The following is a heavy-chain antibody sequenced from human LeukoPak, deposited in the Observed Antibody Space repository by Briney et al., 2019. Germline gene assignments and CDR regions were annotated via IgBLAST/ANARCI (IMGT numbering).Heavy chain of an antibody. J-gene: IGHJ4*02. CDR1: GFTFSSYG. D-gene: IGHD1-1*01. CDR2: ISYDGSNK. CDR3: ATRGTTTTTYFEH. Sequence: PGRSLRLSRAASGFTFSSYGMHWVRQAPGKGLEWVAVISYDGSNKYYADSVKGRFTISRDNSKNTLHLQMNSLRAEDTAVYYCATRGTTTTTYFEHWGQGTLVTVSS. V-gene: IGHV3-30*03.